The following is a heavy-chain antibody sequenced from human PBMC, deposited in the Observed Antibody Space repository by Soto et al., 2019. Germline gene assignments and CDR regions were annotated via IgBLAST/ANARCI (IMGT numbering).Heavy chain of an antibody. CDR3: ASEKKDYHENSGKYFLDD. V-gene: IGHV1-18*01. J-gene: IGHJ1*01. CDR1: GYSFTTYG. D-gene: IGHD3-22*01. Sequence: QVQLVQSGGEVEKPGASVKVSCKTSGYSFTTYGISWVRKAPGQGMDWMGWISTYNGNTKYTQRLQGRVTMTTDTTTSTAYIELRSLTSDDTAGYYCASEKKDYHENSGKYFLDDWGQGTLGTVSS. CDR2: ISTYNGNT.